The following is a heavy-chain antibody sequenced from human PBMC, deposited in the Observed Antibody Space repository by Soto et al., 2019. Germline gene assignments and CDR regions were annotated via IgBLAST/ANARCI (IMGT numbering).Heavy chain of an antibody. D-gene: IGHD1-26*01. Sequence: SETLSLTCAVSGYSISSGYYCGWIRQPPGKGLEWIGSIYHSGSTYYNPSLKSRVTISVDTSKNQSSLKLTSMTAADTAVYYCARDMHAGFTHYFDPWGQGTLVTVSS. CDR1: GYSISSGYY. CDR2: IYHSGST. CDR3: ARDMHAGFTHYFDP. J-gene: IGHJ5*02. V-gene: IGHV4-38-2*02.